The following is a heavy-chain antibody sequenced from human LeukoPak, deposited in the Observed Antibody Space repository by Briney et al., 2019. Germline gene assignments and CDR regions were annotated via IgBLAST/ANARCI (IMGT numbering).Heavy chain of an antibody. CDR3: AFLIAAAGQDY. CDR2: ISWNSGSI. J-gene: IGHJ4*02. Sequence: PGGSLRLSCAASGFTFDDYAMHWVRQAPGKGLEWVSGISWNSGSIGYADPVKGRFTISRDNAKNSLYLQMNSLRAEDTALYYCAFLIAAAGQDYWGQGTLVTVSS. V-gene: IGHV3-9*01. D-gene: IGHD6-13*01. CDR1: GFTFDDYA.